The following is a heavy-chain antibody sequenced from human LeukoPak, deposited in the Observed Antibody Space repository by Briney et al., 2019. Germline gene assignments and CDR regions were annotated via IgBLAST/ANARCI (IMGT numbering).Heavy chain of an antibody. CDR3: ARDLGRGSGWSLRYYMDV. J-gene: IGHJ6*03. CDR1: GYTFTGYY. CDR2: INPNSGGT. V-gene: IGHV1-2*02. D-gene: IGHD6-19*01. Sequence: ASVKVSCKASGYTFTGYYMHWVRQAPGQGLEWMGWINPNSGGTNYAQKFQGSVTMTRDTSISTAYMELSRLRSDDTAVYYCARDLGRGSGWSLRYYMDVWGKGTTVTISS.